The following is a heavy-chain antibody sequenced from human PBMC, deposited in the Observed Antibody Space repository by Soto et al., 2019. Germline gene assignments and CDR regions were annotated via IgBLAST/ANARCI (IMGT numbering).Heavy chain of an antibody. CDR2: IYYSGST. V-gene: IGHV4-59*01. J-gene: IGHJ6*02. D-gene: IGHD3-3*01. Sequence: SETLSLTXTVSGGSISSYYWSWIRQPPGKGLEWIGYIYYSGSTNYNPSLKSRVTISVDTSKNQFSLKLSSVTAADTAVYYCARGEIHDFCSGYHYYGMDVWGQGTTVTVS. CDR1: GGSISSYY. CDR3: ARGEIHDFCSGYHYYGMDV.